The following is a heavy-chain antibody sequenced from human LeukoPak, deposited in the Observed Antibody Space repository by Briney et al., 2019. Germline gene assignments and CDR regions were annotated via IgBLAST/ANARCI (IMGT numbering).Heavy chain of an antibody. CDR1: GGSISSYY. CDR3: ARANGAYSYGLKSPYYYYMDV. J-gene: IGHJ6*03. CDR2: IYYSGTT. V-gene: IGHV4-59*01. Sequence: SETLSLTCILSGGSISSYYWNWIRQSPGKGLEWIGYIYYSGTTNYNPSLKSRVTISLDTSQTQFSLKLSSVTAADTAVYYCARANGAYSYGLKSPYYYYMDVWGKGTTVIISS. D-gene: IGHD5-18*01.